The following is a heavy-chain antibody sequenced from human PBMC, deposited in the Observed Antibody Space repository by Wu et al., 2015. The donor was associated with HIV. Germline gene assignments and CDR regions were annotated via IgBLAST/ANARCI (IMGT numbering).Heavy chain of an antibody. J-gene: IGHJ4*02. D-gene: IGHD3-22*01. CDR2: INPSAGNT. Sequence: QVQLVQSGADVKKPGASVKVSCEASGYIFTSYYIHWVRQIPGQGLEWMGIINPSAGNTDYAQKFEDRVVVTRDTSTNTVYMKLSSLKFEDTAVYYCASGPGYYDSTGYYRIDYWGQGTQVTVSS. CDR3: ASGPGYYDSTGYYRIDY. CDR1: GYIFTSYY. V-gene: IGHV1-46*01.